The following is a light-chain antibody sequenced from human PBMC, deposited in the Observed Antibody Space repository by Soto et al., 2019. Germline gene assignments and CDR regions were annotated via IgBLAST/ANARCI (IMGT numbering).Light chain of an antibody. CDR1: QAVPNN. Sequence: DIHLTQSPSFLSASVGDRVTITCRPSQAVPNNMAWYQQKPGKAPKLLIYGASTLQSGVPSRFGGSGSGTDFTLTISRLEPEDFAVYYCQQYGSSGTFGQGTKVDIK. J-gene: IGKJ1*01. CDR2: GAS. V-gene: IGKV1-9*01. CDR3: QQYGSSGT.